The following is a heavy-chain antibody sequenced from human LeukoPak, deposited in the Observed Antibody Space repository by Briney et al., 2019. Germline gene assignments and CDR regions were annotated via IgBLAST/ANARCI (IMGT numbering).Heavy chain of an antibody. CDR3: ARDSMAIYDYVWGSYREESNYFDY. J-gene: IGHJ4*02. CDR2: ISSSGSTI. D-gene: IGHD3-16*02. CDR1: GFTFSSYE. Sequence: PGGSLRLSCAASGFTFSSYEMNWVRQAPGKGLEWVSYISSSGSTIYYADSVKGRFTISRDNAKNSLYLQMNSLRAEDTAVYYCARDSMAIYDYVWGSYREESNYFDYWGQGTLVTVSP. V-gene: IGHV3-48*03.